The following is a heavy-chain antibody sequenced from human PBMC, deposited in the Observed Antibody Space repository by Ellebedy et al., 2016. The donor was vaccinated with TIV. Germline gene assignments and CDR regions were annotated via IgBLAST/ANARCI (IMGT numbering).Heavy chain of an antibody. Sequence: AASVKVSCKASGYTFTSYGISWVRQAPGQGLEWMVWISAYNGNTNYAQKLQGRVTMTTDTSTSTAYMELRSLRSDDTAVYYCARVPRGHDYGGENWFDPWGQGTLVTVSS. V-gene: IGHV1-18*01. D-gene: IGHD4-23*01. CDR2: ISAYNGNT. CDR1: GYTFTSYG. CDR3: ARVPRGHDYGGENWFDP. J-gene: IGHJ5*01.